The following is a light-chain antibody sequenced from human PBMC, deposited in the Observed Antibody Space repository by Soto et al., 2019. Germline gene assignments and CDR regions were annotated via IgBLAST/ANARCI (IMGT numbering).Light chain of an antibody. Sequence: DIQMTQSPSTLSASVGDRVTITCRASQSISSWLAWYQQKPGKAPKLLIYKASSLETGVPSRFSGSGSGTEFPLTISSLQPDYFASYYCQQYGSSSPWTFGQGTKVEVK. V-gene: IGKV1-5*03. CDR2: KAS. CDR3: QQYGSSSPWT. J-gene: IGKJ1*01. CDR1: QSISSW.